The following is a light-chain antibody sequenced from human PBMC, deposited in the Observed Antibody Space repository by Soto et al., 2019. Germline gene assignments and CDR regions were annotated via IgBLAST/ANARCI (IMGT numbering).Light chain of an antibody. V-gene: IGKV3D-20*02. CDR2: DAS. CDR3: QQRSSSIT. J-gene: IGKJ5*01. CDR1: QSVSSSY. Sequence: EIVLTQSPGTLSLSPVGRGTLSFMASQSVSSSYLAWYQQKPGQAPRLLIYDASYRATGIPARFSGSGSGTDFTLTISSLEPEDFAVYYCQQRSSSITFGQGTRREIK.